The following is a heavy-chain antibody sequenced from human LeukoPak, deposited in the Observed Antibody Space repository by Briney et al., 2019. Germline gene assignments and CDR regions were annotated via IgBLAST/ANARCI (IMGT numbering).Heavy chain of an antibody. CDR2: INHSGST. V-gene: IGHV4-34*01. CDR3: ARRNTAMVTSGFDI. J-gene: IGHJ3*02. CDR1: GGSFSGYY. D-gene: IGHD5-18*01. Sequence: SETLSLTCAVYGGSFSGYYWSWIRQPPGKGLEWIGEINHSGSTNYNPSLKSRVTISVDTSKNQFSLKLSSVTAADTAVYYCARRNTAMVTSGFDIWGQGTMVTVSS.